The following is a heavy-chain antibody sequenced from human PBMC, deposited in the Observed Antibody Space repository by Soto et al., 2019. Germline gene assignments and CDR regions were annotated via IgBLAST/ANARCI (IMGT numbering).Heavy chain of an antibody. CDR3: ARESRYCSGGSCYFLPGIDY. V-gene: IGHV1-69*12. Sequence: QVQLLQSGAEVKKPGSSVKVSCKASGGTFSSYAISWVRQAPRQGLEWMGGIIPIFGTANYAQKFQGRVTITADESTSTAYMELSSLRSEDTAVYYCARESRYCSGGSCYFLPGIDYWGQGTLVTVSS. J-gene: IGHJ4*02. D-gene: IGHD2-15*01. CDR1: GGTFSSYA. CDR2: IIPIFGTA.